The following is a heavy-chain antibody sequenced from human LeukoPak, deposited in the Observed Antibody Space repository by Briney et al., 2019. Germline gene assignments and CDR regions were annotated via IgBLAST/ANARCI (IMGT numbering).Heavy chain of an antibody. CDR2: ISSSSSYM. J-gene: IGHJ3*02. CDR1: GFTFTSYS. Sequence: GGSLRLSCAASGFTFTSYSMNWVRQAPGKGLEWVSSISSSSSYMYYADSVKGRFTMSRDNPKNTLFLLMNSLRPEDTAVYYCAKEPRWEQLHSFDIWGQGTTVTVSS. V-gene: IGHV3-21*04. D-gene: IGHD1/OR15-1a*01. CDR3: AKEPRWEQLHSFDI.